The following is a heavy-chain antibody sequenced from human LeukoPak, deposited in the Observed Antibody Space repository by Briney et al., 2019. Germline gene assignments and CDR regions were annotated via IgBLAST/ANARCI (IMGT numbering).Heavy chain of an antibody. D-gene: IGHD4-17*01. CDR3: ARDVSDYGDYALGLRAIDAFDI. CDR1: GGSISSYY. V-gene: IGHV4-59*01. Sequence: PSETLSLTCTVSGGSISSYYWSWIRQPPGKGLEWIGYIYYSGSTNYNPSLKSRVTISVDTSKNQFSLKLSSVTAADTAVYYCARDVSDYGDYALGLRAIDAFDIWGQGTMVTVSS. CDR2: IYYSGST. J-gene: IGHJ3*02.